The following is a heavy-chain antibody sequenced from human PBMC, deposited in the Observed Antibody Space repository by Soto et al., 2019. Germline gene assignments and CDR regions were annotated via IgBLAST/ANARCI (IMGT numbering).Heavy chain of an antibody. D-gene: IGHD4-4*01. Sequence: QVQLQQWGAGLLKPSETLSLTCAVYGGSFSGYYWSWIRQPPGKGLEWIGEINHSGSTNYNPSLKSRVTISVDTSKNQFSLKLSSVTAADTAVYYCARGPYSNYSDYWGQGTLVTASS. V-gene: IGHV4-34*01. CDR3: ARGPYSNYSDY. CDR2: INHSGST. J-gene: IGHJ4*02. CDR1: GGSFSGYY.